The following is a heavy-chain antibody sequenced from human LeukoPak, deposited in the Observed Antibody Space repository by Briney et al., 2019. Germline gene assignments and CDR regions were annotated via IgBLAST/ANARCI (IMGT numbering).Heavy chain of an antibody. CDR3: AVRGSGSYRDY. Sequence: GASVKVSCKASGYTFTSYGISWVRQAPGQGLEWMGWINPNSGGTNYAQNFQGRVTMTRDTSISTAYMEVSRLTSDDTAVYYCAVRGSGSYRDYWGQGTLVTVSS. V-gene: IGHV1-2*02. J-gene: IGHJ4*02. CDR2: INPNSGGT. D-gene: IGHD3-10*01. CDR1: GYTFTSYG.